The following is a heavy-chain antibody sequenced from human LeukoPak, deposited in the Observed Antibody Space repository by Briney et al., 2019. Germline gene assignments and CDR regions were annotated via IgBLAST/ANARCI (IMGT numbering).Heavy chain of an antibody. J-gene: IGHJ4*02. V-gene: IGHV4-30-2*05. CDR1: GGSISSGGYY. D-gene: IGHD6-13*01. CDR2: IYHSGST. CDR3: ARGSVIAAAGILDY. Sequence: PSQTLSLTCTVSGGSISSGGYYWSWIRQPPGKGLEWIGYIYHSGSTYYNPSLKSRVTISVDTSKNQFSLKLNSVTAAETAVYYCARGSVIAAAGILDYWGQGTLVTVSS.